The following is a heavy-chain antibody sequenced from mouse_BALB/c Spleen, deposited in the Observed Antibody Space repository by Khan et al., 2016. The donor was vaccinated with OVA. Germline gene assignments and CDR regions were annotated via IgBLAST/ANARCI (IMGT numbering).Heavy chain of an antibody. CDR3: VRPSYYARNFDV. CDR2: ITPANGNN. D-gene: IGHD1-1*01. CDR1: GFNIKDTY. J-gene: IGHJ1*01. V-gene: IGHV14-3*02. Sequence: VQLKESGAELVKPGASVKLSCTASGFNIKDTYIHWVKQRPEQGLEWIGRITPANGNNEYDPKFQGQATMRADTSSNTAYLQLSSLTSGDTAVYYCVRPSYYARNFDVWGEGTTVTVSS.